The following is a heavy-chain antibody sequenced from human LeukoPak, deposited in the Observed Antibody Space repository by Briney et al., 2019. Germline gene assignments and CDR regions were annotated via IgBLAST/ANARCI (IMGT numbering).Heavy chain of an antibody. CDR2: ISGSGYST. CDR1: GFTFSSYA. D-gene: IGHD6-13*01. J-gene: IGHJ4*02. Sequence: PGGSLRLSCAASGFTFSSYAMSWVRQAPGKGLEWVSTISGSGYSTYYADSVKGRFTILSDNSKNTVFLQMNSPRAEDTAVYYCARATFSSSWNLYFDYWGQGTPVTVSS. CDR3: ARATFSSSWNLYFDY. V-gene: IGHV3-23*01.